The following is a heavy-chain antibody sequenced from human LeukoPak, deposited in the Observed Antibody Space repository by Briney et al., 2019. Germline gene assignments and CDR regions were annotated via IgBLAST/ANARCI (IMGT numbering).Heavy chain of an antibody. CDR1: GGSISSGDYY. V-gene: IGHV4-30-4*08. J-gene: IGHJ4*02. CDR2: IYYSGST. CDR3: ARAGVYYYGSGSYYIFDY. Sequence: PSQTLSLTCTVSGGSISSGDYYWSWIRQPPGKGLEWIGYIYYSGSTYYNPSLKSRVTISVDTSKNQFSLKLSSVTAADTAVYYCARAGVYYYGSGSYYIFDYWGQGTLVTVSS. D-gene: IGHD3-10*01.